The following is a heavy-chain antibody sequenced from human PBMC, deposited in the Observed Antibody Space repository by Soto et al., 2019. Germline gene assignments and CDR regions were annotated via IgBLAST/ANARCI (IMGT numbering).Heavy chain of an antibody. CDR2: ISGSGGST. Sequence: GGSLRLAWSASGCTLISYAMMVVRQAPGKGLEWVSAISGSGGSTYYADSVKGRFTISRDNSKNTLYLQMNSLRAEDTAVYYCAKERAVAGFDYWGQGTLVTVSS. J-gene: IGHJ4*02. CDR1: GCTLISYA. CDR3: AKERAVAGFDY. V-gene: IGHV3-23*01. D-gene: IGHD6-19*01.